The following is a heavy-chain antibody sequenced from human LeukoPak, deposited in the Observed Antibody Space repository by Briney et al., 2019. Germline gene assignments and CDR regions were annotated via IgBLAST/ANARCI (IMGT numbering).Heavy chain of an antibody. CDR2: INHSGST. D-gene: IGHD2-15*01. J-gene: IGHJ6*02. CDR3: ARDGGTHCSGGSCYISDGMDV. CDR1: GGSFSGYY. Sequence: SETLSLTCAVYGGSFSGYYWSWIRQPPGKGLEWIGEINHSGSTNYNPSLKSRVTISVDTSKNQFSLKLSSVTAADTAVHYCARDGGTHCSGGSCYISDGMDVWGQGTTVTVSS. V-gene: IGHV4-34*01.